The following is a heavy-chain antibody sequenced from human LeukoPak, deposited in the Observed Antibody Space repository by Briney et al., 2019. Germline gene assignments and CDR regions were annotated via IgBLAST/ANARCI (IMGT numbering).Heavy chain of an antibody. Sequence: PSETLCLTCTVSGGSISSSSYYWGWIRQPPGKGLEWIGSIYYSGSTYYNPSLKSRVTISVDTSKNQFSLKLSSVTAADTAVYYCARRGPYIAAAGVRAFDIWGQGKMVTVSS. D-gene: IGHD6-13*01. CDR3: ARRGPYIAAAGVRAFDI. CDR2: IYYSGST. J-gene: IGHJ3*02. V-gene: IGHV4-39*01. CDR1: GGSISSSSYY.